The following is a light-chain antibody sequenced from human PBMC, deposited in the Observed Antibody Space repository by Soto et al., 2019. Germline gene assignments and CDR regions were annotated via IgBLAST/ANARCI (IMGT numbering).Light chain of an antibody. V-gene: IGKV3-11*01. CDR1: QSVSSY. CDR2: DAS. J-gene: IGKJ4*01. Sequence: EIVLTQSPATLSLSPGERATLFCRASQSVSSYLAWYQQKPGQAPRLLIYDASNRATGTPTRFTGSGSGTDFTLTISSLEPEDFADYYCQQRRNWPLTFGGGTKV. CDR3: QQRRNWPLT.